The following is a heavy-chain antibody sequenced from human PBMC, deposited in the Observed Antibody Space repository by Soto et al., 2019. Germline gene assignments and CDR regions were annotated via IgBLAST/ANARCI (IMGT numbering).Heavy chain of an antibody. CDR3: ARLYDFFSRFDP. J-gene: IGHJ5*02. Sequence: SETLSLTCTVSGGSISSGDYYWSWIRQPPGKGLEWIGYIYYSGSTYYNPSLKSRVTISVDTSKNQFSLKLSSVTAADTAVYYCARLYDFFSRFDPWGQGTRVTVSS. CDR1: GGSISSGDYY. CDR2: IYYSGST. D-gene: IGHD3-3*01. V-gene: IGHV4-30-4*01.